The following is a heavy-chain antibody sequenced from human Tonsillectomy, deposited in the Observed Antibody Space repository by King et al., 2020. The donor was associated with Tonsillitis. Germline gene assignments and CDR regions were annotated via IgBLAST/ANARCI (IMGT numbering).Heavy chain of an antibody. CDR2: IIPILRLT. Sequence: QLVQSGAEVKKPGSSVKVSCKASGGTFSSYAFSWVRQAPGQGLEWVAHIIPILRLTNYAQKFQGRVTITADKSTSTAYLELSSLRSEDTAVYFCARQGSSSSRAFYDMDVRGKGTTVTVSS. V-gene: IGHV1-69*04. J-gene: IGHJ6*03. D-gene: IGHD6-6*01. CDR1: GGTFSSYA. CDR3: ARQGSSSSRAFYDMDV.